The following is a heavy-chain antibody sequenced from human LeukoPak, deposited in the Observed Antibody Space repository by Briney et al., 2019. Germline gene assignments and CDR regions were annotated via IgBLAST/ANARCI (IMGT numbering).Heavy chain of an antibody. D-gene: IGHD2-8*01. V-gene: IGHV4-34*01. CDR1: GGSFSGYY. Sequence: PSETLSLTCAVYGGSFSGYYWSWLRQPPGRGLEWIGEINHSGSTNYNPSLKSRVTISVDTSKNQFSLKLSSVTAADTAVYYCARTDCTNGVCRYYYYYGMDVWGQGTTVTVSS. CDR3: ARTDCTNGVCRYYYYYGMDV. J-gene: IGHJ6*02. CDR2: INHSGST.